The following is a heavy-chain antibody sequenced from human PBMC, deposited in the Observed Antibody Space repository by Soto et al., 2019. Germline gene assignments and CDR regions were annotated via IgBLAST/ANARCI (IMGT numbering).Heavy chain of an antibody. Sequence: EVQLLESGGGLVEPGGSLRLSCAASGFTFSNYAMNWVRQAPGKGLEWVSAISGSGGSTYYADSVKGRFTISRDNSKNTLYVQMNSLRAEDTAVYYCTKNALQGEVAGPNWFDPWGQGTLVTVSS. CDR1: GFTFSNYA. J-gene: IGHJ5*02. D-gene: IGHD6-19*01. CDR3: TKNALQGEVAGPNWFDP. CDR2: ISGSGGST. V-gene: IGHV3-23*01.